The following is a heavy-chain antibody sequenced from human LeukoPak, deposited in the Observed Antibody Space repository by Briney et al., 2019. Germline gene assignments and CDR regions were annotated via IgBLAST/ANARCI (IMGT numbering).Heavy chain of an antibody. J-gene: IGHJ3*02. Sequence: ASVKVSCKVSGYTLTELSMHWVRQAPGKGLEWMGGFDPEDGETIYAQKFQGRVTMTEDTSTDTAYMELSSLRSEDTAVYYCATEDPVVVPAADDAFDIWGQGTMVTVSS. D-gene: IGHD2-2*01. CDR1: GYTLTELS. CDR3: ATEDPVVVPAADDAFDI. V-gene: IGHV1-24*01. CDR2: FDPEDGET.